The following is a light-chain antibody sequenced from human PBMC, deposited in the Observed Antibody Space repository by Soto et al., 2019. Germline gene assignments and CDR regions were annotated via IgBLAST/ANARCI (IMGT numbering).Light chain of an antibody. CDR3: SSYVGSNNVPYV. CDR2: EVD. V-gene: IGLV2-8*01. CDR1: SSDVGGYNY. Sequence: QSVLTQPPSASGSPGQSVTISCTGTSSDVGGYNYVSWYQHHPGKAPKLIIYEVDERPSGVPDRFSGSKSGNTASLTVSGLQAEDEADYYCSSYVGSNNVPYVFGTGTKVTVL. J-gene: IGLJ1*01.